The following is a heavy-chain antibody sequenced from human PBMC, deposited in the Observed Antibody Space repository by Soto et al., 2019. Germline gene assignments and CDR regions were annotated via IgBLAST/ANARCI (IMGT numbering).Heavy chain of an antibody. J-gene: IGHJ6*02. CDR2: INHSGST. CDR1: GGSFSGYY. CDR3: ASRQVLSYYYYGMDV. Sequence: PSLTCAVYGGSFSGYYWSWIRQPPGKGLEWIGEINHSGSTNYNPSLKSRVTISVDTSKNQFSLKLSSVTAADTAVYYCASRQVLSYYYYGMDVWGQGTTVTVSS. D-gene: IGHD2-8*01. V-gene: IGHV4-34*01.